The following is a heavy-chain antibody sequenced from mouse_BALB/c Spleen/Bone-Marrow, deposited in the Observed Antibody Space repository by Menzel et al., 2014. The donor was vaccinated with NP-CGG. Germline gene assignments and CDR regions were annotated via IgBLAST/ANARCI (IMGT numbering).Heavy chain of an antibody. V-gene: IGHV5-6-5*01. CDR2: ISSGGST. CDR1: GFTFSSYA. J-gene: IGHJ4*01. CDR3: AREDYGQKVYAMVY. Sequence: KLMESGGGLVKPGGSLKLSCAASGFTFSSYAMSWGRQTPEKRLEWVASISSGGSTYYPDSGKGRFTISRDNARNILYLQMSSLRSEDTAMYYCAREDYGQKVYAMVYCGQGTSVTISS. D-gene: IGHD1-1*02.